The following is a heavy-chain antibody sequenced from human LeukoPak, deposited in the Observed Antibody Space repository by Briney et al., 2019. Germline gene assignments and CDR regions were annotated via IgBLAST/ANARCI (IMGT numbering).Heavy chain of an antibody. CDR1: GYTFTGYY. CDR3: ARRITIFGVVILDAFDI. CDR2: INPNSGGT. V-gene: IGHV1-2*02. J-gene: IGHJ3*02. Sequence: GASVKVSCKASGYTFTGYYMHWVRQAPGQGLELMGWINPNSGGTNYAQKFQGRVTMTRDTSISTAYMELSRLRSDDTAVYYCARRITIFGVVILDAFDIWGQGTMVTVSS. D-gene: IGHD3-3*01.